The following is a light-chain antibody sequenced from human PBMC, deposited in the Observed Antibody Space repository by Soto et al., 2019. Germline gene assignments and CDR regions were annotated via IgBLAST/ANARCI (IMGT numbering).Light chain of an antibody. J-gene: IGKJ4*01. Sequence: EIVMTQSPATLSVSPGEGATLSCRASQSVSSNLAWYQQKPGQAPRLLILGASTRATGIPARFSGSGSGTEFSLTISALQSEDLAIYYCLQYSNWPLTFGGGTKVGIK. CDR2: GAS. CDR3: LQYSNWPLT. V-gene: IGKV3-15*01. CDR1: QSVSSN.